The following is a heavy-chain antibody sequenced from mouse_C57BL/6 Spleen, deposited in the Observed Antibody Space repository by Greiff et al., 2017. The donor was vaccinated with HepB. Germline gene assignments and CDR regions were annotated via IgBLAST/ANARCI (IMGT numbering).Heavy chain of an antibody. J-gene: IGHJ2*01. D-gene: IGHD1-1*01. Sequence: QVQLQQSGPELVKPGASVKISCKASGYAFSSSWMNWVKQRPGKGLEWIGRIYPGDGDTNYNGKFKGKATLTADKSSSTAYMQLSSLTSEDSAVYFCALTTVVAPDYWGQGTTLTVSS. CDR1: GYAFSSSW. CDR3: ALTTVVAPDY. CDR2: IYPGDGDT. V-gene: IGHV1-82*01.